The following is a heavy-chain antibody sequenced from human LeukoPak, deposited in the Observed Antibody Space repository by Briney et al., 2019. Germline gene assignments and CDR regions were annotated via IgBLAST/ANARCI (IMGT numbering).Heavy chain of an antibody. CDR2: IHHSGST. Sequence: PSETLSLTCIVSGYSISSGYYWGWIRQPPGKGLEWIGNIHHSGSTYYNPSLKSRVTISVDTSKNQLSLKLSSVTAADTTVYYCARGAMVRGVIIKGAFDIWGQGTMVTVSS. D-gene: IGHD3-10*01. J-gene: IGHJ3*02. V-gene: IGHV4-38-2*02. CDR1: GYSISSGYY. CDR3: ARGAMVRGVIIKGAFDI.